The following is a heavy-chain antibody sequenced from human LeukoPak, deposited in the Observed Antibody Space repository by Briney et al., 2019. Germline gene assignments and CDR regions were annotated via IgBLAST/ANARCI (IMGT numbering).Heavy chain of an antibody. D-gene: IGHD3-16*01. Sequence: GGSLRLSCAASGLTFDDYAMHWVRQAPGKGLEWVSGISWNSGSIGYADSVKGRFTISRDNAKNSLYLQMNSLRAEDTALYYCAKDITPIYYYYYGMDVWGQGTTVTVSS. CDR3: AKDITPIYYYYYGMDV. V-gene: IGHV3-9*01. CDR1: GLTFDDYA. J-gene: IGHJ6*02. CDR2: ISWNSGSI.